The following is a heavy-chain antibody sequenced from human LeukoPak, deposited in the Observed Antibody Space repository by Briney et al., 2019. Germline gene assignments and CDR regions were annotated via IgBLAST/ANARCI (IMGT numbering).Heavy chain of an antibody. V-gene: IGHV3-11*01. CDR3: ARDSGSGSYSGY. CDR1: GFTFGDYA. D-gene: IGHD3-10*01. Sequence: GGSLRLSCTGFGFTFGDYAMSWFRQAPGQRPEWVSYISHSGYTIQYADSVKGRFTISRDNAKNSLYLQMNSLRAEDTAVYYCARDSGSGSYSGYWGLGTLVTVSS. J-gene: IGHJ4*02. CDR2: ISHSGYTI.